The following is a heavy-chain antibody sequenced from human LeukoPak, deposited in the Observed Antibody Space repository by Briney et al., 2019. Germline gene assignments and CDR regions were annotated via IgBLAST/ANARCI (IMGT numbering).Heavy chain of an antibody. CDR3: ARDRWAVAGTYDY. V-gene: IGHV1-2*02. D-gene: IGHD6-19*01. CDR1: GYTFTGYY. Sequence: GASVKVSCKASGYTFTGYYMHWVRQAPGQGLEWVGWINPNSGGTNYAQKFQGRVTMTRDTSISTAYMELSRLRSDDTAVYYCARDRWAVAGTYDYWGQGTLVTVSS. J-gene: IGHJ4*02. CDR2: INPNSGGT.